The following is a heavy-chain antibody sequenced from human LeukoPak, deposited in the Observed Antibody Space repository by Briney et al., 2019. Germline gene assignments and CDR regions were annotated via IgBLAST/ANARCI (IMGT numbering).Heavy chain of an antibody. Sequence: GGSLRLSCAASGFTFSSYSMNWVRQAPGKGLEWVSSISSSSYIYYADSVKGRFTISRDNAKNSLYLQMNSLRAEDTAVYYCARDRSYDSSGYLTGWGQGALVTVSS. D-gene: IGHD3-22*01. CDR2: ISSSSYI. CDR3: ARDRSYDSSGYLTG. J-gene: IGHJ4*02. V-gene: IGHV3-21*01. CDR1: GFTFSSYS.